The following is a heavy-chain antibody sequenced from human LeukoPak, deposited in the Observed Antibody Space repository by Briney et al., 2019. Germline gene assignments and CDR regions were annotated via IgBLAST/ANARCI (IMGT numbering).Heavy chain of an antibody. Sequence: GGSLRLFCAASGFTFSSYGMHWVRQAPGKGLEWVAVISYDGSNKYYADSVKGRFTISRDNSKNTLYLQMNSLRAEDTAVYYCAKDLCSTVVTPLCWYFDLWGRGTLVTVSS. V-gene: IGHV3-30*18. CDR3: AKDLCSTVVTPLCWYFDL. CDR2: ISYDGSNK. J-gene: IGHJ2*01. CDR1: GFTFSSYG. D-gene: IGHD4-23*01.